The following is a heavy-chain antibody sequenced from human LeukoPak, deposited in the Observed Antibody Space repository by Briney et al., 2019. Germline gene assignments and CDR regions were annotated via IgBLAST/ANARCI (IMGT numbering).Heavy chain of an antibody. CDR3: ARGFYY. CDR1: GFTFSSYW. J-gene: IGHJ4*02. CDR2: IRQDGSEK. Sequence: GGSLRLSCAASGFTFSSYWMSWVRQAPGKGLEWVANIRQDGSEKYYAVSVKGRFTISRDNAENSVYLQMNSLRAEDTAIYYCARGFYYWGQGTLVTVSS. V-gene: IGHV3-7*03.